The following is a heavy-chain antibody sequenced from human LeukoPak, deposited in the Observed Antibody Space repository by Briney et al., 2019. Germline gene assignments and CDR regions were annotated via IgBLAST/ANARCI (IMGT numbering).Heavy chain of an antibody. CDR3: ARRYSNYFFDY. V-gene: IGHV4-34*01. J-gene: IGHJ4*02. CDR1: GGSFSGYY. D-gene: IGHD4-11*01. Sequence: PSETLSLTCAVYGGSFSGYYWSWIRQPPGKGLEWIGEINHSGSTNYNPSLKSRVTISVDTSKNQFSLMVSSVTAADTAVYYCARRYSNYFFDYWGQGTLVTVSS. CDR2: INHSGST.